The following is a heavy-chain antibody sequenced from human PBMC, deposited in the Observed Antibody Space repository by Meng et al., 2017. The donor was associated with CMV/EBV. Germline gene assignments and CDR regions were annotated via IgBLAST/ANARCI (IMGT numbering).Heavy chain of an antibody. Sequence: ETLSLTCAASGFTFSSYSMNWVRQAPGKGLEWVSSISSSSSYIYYADSVKGRFTISRDNAKNSLYLQMNSLRAEDTAVYYCARAHYYDSSGYYYDLYFQHWGQGTLVTVSS. CDR2: ISSSSSYI. V-gene: IGHV3-21*01. D-gene: IGHD3-22*01. J-gene: IGHJ1*01. CDR3: ARAHYYDSSGYYYDLYFQH. CDR1: GFTFSSYS.